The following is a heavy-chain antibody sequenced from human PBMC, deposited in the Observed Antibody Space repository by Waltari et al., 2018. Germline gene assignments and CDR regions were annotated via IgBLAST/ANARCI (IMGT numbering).Heavy chain of an antibody. Sequence: QLQLQESGPGLVKPSETLSLTCTVSGGSISSSRYYWGWSRQPPGKGLEWIGSIYYSGSTYYNPSLKSRVTISVDTSKNQFSLKLSSVTAADTAVYYCARTRGIAASPDHAFDIWGQGTMVTVSS. CDR1: GGSISSSRYY. J-gene: IGHJ3*02. D-gene: IGHD6-13*01. CDR3: ARTRGIAASPDHAFDI. CDR2: IYYSGST. V-gene: IGHV4-39*07.